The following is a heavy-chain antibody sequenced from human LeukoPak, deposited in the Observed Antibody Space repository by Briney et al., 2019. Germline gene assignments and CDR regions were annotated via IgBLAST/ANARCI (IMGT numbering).Heavy chain of an antibody. CDR2: INHSGST. J-gene: IGHJ4*02. D-gene: IGHD1-1*01. CDR1: GGSFSGYY. CDR3: ARAPNWNYFDY. V-gene: IGHV4-34*01. Sequence: PSETLSLTSAVYGGSFSGYYWSWIRQPPRKGLEWIGEINHSGSTNYNPSLKSRVTISVDTSKNQFSLKLTSVTAADTAVYYCARAPNWNYFDYWGQGTLVTVSS.